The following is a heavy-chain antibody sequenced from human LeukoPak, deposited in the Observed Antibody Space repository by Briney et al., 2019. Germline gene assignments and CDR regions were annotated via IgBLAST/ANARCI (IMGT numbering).Heavy chain of an antibody. D-gene: IGHD3-10*01. CDR2: IYYTAAT. J-gene: IGHJ4*02. Sequence: SETLSLTCTVSGDSISNTRYYWSWIRQPPGKGPEWIGTIYYTAATYYNASLKSRVTISLDTFKNQFSLKVSSVTAADTAVYFCATWFGELLHFHHWGQGTLVTVSS. CDR1: GDSISNTRYY. CDR3: ATWFGELLHFHH. V-gene: IGHV4-39*01.